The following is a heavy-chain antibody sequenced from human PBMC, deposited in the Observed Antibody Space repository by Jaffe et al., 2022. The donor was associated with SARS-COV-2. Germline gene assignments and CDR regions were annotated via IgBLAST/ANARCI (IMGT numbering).Heavy chain of an antibody. CDR2: IYYSGTT. D-gene: IGHD3-16*01. CDR1: GGSISNGGYY. Sequence: QVQLQESGPGLVKPSQTLSLICTVSGGSISNGGYYWSWIRQHPGKGLEWIGYIYYSGTTYYNPSLKSRVTISVDTSKNQFSLNLSSVTAADTAVYYCARVGEYFWGGNYRQQYFDYWGQGTLVTVSS. V-gene: IGHV4-31*03. J-gene: IGHJ4*02. CDR3: ARVGEYFWGGNYRQQYFDY.